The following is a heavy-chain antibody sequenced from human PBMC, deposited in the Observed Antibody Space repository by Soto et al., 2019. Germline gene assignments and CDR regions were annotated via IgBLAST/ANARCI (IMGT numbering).Heavy chain of an antibody. V-gene: IGHV4-34*01. CDR2: INHSGST. D-gene: IGHD6-13*01. CDR1: GGSFSGYY. J-gene: IGHJ6*02. CDR3: ARNIAAAFYYYYYYGMDV. Sequence: QVQLQQWGAGLLKPSETLSLTCAVYGGSFSGYYWSWIRQPPGKGLEWIGEINHSGSTNYNPSLKSRVTISVDTSKNQFSLKLSSVTVADTAVYYCARNIAAAFYYYYYYGMDVWGQGTTVTVSS.